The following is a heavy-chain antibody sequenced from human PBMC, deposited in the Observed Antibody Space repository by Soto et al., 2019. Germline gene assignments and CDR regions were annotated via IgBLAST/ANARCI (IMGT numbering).Heavy chain of an antibody. CDR2: LIPIFGTP. D-gene: IGHD6-25*01. CDR3: VKDSAARTWFGP. CDR1: GDTFSKFS. J-gene: IGHJ5*02. V-gene: IGHV1-69*01. Sequence: QVQLVQSGAEVEKPGSSVKVSCKASGDTFSKFSISWVRQAPGQGLEWMGGLIPIFGTPHYAPKYQGRLTISADESTTTNFLDRSGLGYEDTATYFWVKDSAARTWFGPWGQGTRITVSS.